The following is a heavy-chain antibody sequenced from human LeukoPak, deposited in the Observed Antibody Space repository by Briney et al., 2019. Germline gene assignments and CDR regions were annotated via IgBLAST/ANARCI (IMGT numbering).Heavy chain of an antibody. D-gene: IGHD2-15*01. Sequence: GRSLRLSCAASGFTFSDYGMHWVRQAPGKGLEWVAVMTYDGSNEYYADSVKGRFTISRDNSKDTLHLQMNSLRAEDTAVYYCAKVLHSFLYGMDVWGQGTTVTVSS. CDR1: GFTFSDYG. J-gene: IGHJ6*02. CDR2: MTYDGSNE. V-gene: IGHV3-30*18. CDR3: AKVLHSFLYGMDV.